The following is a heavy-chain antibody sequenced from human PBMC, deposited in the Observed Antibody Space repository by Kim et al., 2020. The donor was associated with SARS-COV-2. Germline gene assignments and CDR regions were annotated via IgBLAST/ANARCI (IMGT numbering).Heavy chain of an antibody. CDR1: GFTFSSYG. J-gene: IGHJ6*02. CDR2: ISYDGSNK. CDR3: AKQCPGGGGSGSYYNLYYYYYYGMDV. Sequence: GGSLRLSCAASGFTFSSYGMHWVRQAPGKGLEWVAVISYDGSNKYYADSVKGRFTISRDNSKNTLYLQMNSLRAEDTAVYYCAKQCPGGGGSGSYYNLYYYYYYGMDVWGQGTTVTVSS. V-gene: IGHV3-30*18. D-gene: IGHD3-10*01.